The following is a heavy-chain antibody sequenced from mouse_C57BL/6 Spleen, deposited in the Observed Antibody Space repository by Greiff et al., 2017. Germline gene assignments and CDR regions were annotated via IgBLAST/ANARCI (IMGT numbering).Heavy chain of an antibody. D-gene: IGHD2-3*01. CDR2: IYPGSGST. V-gene: IGHV1-55*01. CDR3: ARESFDDGYDY. CDR1: GYTFTSYW. J-gene: IGHJ2*01. Sequence: QVQLKQPGAELVKPGASVKMSCKASGYTFTSYWITWVKQRPGQGLEWIGDIYPGSGSTNYNEKFKSKATLTVDTSSSTAYMQLSSLTSEDSAVDYCARESFDDGYDYWGQGTTLTVSS.